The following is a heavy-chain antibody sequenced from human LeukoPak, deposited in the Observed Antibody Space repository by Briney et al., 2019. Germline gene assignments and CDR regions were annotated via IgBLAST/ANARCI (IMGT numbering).Heavy chain of an antibody. Sequence: SETLSLTCAVSGYSISSGHYWGWIRPPPGMGLEWIGFIYQSGGTYYNPALKSRVTISVDASKNQFSLNLSSVTAADTAVYYCARRGYYGSGSYYNQYYFDYWGQGTLVTVSS. CDR3: ARRGYYGSGSYYNQYYFDY. V-gene: IGHV4-38-2*01. CDR2: IYQSGGT. CDR1: GYSISSGHY. D-gene: IGHD3-10*01. J-gene: IGHJ4*02.